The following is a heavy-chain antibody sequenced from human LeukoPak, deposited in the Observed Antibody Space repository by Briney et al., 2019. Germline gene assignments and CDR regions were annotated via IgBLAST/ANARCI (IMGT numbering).Heavy chain of an antibody. J-gene: IGHJ4*02. Sequence: SETLSLTCAVHGGSFSGYYWSWIRQPPGKGLEWIGEINHSGSTNYNPSLKSRVTISVDTSKDQFSLKLSSVTAADTAVYYCARGGVAAAIDYWGQGTLVTVSS. V-gene: IGHV4-34*01. CDR3: ARGGVAAAIDY. CDR1: GGSFSGYY. CDR2: INHSGST. D-gene: IGHD6-13*01.